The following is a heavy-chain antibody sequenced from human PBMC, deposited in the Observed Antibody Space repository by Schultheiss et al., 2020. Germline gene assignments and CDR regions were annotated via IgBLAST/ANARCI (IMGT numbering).Heavy chain of an antibody. D-gene: IGHD2-21*02. Sequence: GGSLRLSCAASGFTFSSYAMNWVRQAPGKGLEWVSAISGGGGSTYYADSVKGRFTNSRDNSKNTLYLQMNSLRVEDTAVYWCAKVGQLYCGGFCYSDYWGQGMLVTVSS. V-gene: IGHV3-23*01. J-gene: IGHJ4*02. CDR3: AKVGQLYCGGFCYSDY. CDR1: GFTFSSYA. CDR2: ISGGGGST.